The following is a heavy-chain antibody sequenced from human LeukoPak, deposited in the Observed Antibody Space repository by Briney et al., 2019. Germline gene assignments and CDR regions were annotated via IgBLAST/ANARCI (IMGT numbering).Heavy chain of an antibody. CDR1: GFIVSNNY. CDR2: IYSGGST. Sequence: GGSLRLSCAPSGFIVSNNYMTWVRQAPGKGLEWVSVIYSGGSTYYADSVKGRFTISRDNSKNTLYLQMNSLRAKDTAVYYCATRVSTSRSFDYWGQGTLVTVSS. V-gene: IGHV3-53*01. CDR3: ATRVSTSRSFDY. J-gene: IGHJ4*02.